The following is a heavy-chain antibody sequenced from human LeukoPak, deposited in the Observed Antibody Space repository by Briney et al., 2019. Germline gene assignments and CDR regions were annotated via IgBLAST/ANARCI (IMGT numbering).Heavy chain of an antibody. D-gene: IGHD6-13*01. J-gene: IGHJ3*02. CDR3: ARDNPTFDSSGVAAAGGTSPDAFDI. Sequence: SGTLSLTCAVSGGSISSSNWWSWVRQPPGKGLEWIGEIYHSGSTNYNPSLKSRVTISVDKSKNQFSLKLSSVTAADTAVYYCARDNPTFDSSGVAAAGGTSPDAFDIWGQGTMVTVSS. V-gene: IGHV4-4*02. CDR2: IYHSGST. CDR1: GGSISSSNW.